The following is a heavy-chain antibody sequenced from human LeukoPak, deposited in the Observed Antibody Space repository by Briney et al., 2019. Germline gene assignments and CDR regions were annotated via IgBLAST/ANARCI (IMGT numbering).Heavy chain of an antibody. D-gene: IGHD2-2*01. Sequence: PGGSLRLSCAASGFTVSSNYMSWVRQAPGKGLEWVSVIYSGGSTYYADSVKGRFTISRDNSKNTLYLQMYSLRAEDTAVYFCARGRSSDAFDIWGQGTMVTVSS. J-gene: IGHJ3*02. CDR3: ARGRSSDAFDI. V-gene: IGHV3-53*01. CDR2: IYSGGST. CDR1: GFTVSSNY.